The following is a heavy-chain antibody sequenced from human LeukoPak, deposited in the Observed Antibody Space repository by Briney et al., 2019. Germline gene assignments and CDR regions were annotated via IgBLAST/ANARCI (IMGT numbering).Heavy chain of an antibody. CDR1: GGSISSNSYY. V-gene: IGHV4-39*01. CDR3: ARRGTMIMVSGAFDI. Sequence: KTSETLSLTCTVSGGSISSNSYYWGWIRQPPGKGLEWIGNIYYSGNTNYNPSLKSRVTISVDTSKNQFSLKLSSVTAADTAVYFCARRGTMIMVSGAFDIWGQGTMVTVSS. CDR2: IYYSGNT. J-gene: IGHJ3*02. D-gene: IGHD2-8*01.